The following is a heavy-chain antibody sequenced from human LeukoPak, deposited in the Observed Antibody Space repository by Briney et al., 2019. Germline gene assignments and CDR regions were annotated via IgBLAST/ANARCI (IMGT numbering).Heavy chain of an antibody. Sequence: PGGSLRLSCAASGFTFSDYAMYWVRQAPGKGLEWVALISYDGTNKYYADSVKGRFTISRDNSKNTLYLQMNSLRSEDTAVYYCAKDGARGTAFDYWGQGTLVAVSS. CDR2: ISYDGTNK. J-gene: IGHJ4*02. D-gene: IGHD3-10*01. V-gene: IGHV3-30*18. CDR1: GFTFSDYA. CDR3: AKDGARGTAFDY.